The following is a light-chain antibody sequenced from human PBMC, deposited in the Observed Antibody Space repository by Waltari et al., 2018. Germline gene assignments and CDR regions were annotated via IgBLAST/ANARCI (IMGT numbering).Light chain of an antibody. V-gene: IGKV3-15*01. J-gene: IGKJ1*01. CDR3: QQYNNWPPWT. CDR2: GAS. CDR1: QSVGSN. Sequence: EIVMTPSPATLSVYPGVRATLSCRASQSVGSNLAWYQQKPGQAPRLLIYGASTRATGIPARFSGSGSGTEFTLTISSLQSEDFAVYYCQQYNNWPPWTFGQGTKVEIK.